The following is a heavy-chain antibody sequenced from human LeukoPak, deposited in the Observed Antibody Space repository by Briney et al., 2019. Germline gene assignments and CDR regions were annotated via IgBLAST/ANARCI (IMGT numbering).Heavy chain of an antibody. V-gene: IGHV4-4*07. Sequence: PSETLSLTCTVSGGSISSYCWSWIRQPAGKGLEWIGRIYTSGSTNYNPSLKSRVTMSVDTSKNQFSLKLSSVTAADTAVYYCARGYIAVAGYDAFDIWGQGTMVTVSS. CDR3: ARGYIAVAGYDAFDI. D-gene: IGHD6-19*01. CDR2: IYTSGST. J-gene: IGHJ3*02. CDR1: GGSISSYC.